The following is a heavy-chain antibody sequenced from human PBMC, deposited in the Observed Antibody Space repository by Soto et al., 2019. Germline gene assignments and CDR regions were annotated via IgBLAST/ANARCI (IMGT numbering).Heavy chain of an antibody. V-gene: IGHV3-7*01. CDR2: INTDGNVQ. D-gene: IGHD3-16*01. CDR3: ATANTPYVFDM. CDR1: GLTFSISW. Sequence: VQLVESGGGLVQPGEPLRLSCTASGLTFSISWMTWVRQAPGEGLEWVSNINTDGNVQQYADSVKERFTISRDNAKNSLSLQMSGLRVEATAVYYCATANTPYVFDMWGEGTMVSVSS. J-gene: IGHJ3*02.